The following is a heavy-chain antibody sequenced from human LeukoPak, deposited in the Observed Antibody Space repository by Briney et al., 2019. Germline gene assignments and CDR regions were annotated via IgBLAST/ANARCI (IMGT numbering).Heavy chain of an antibody. CDR1: GYTFTGYY. CDR3: ARVTGDYEFDP. D-gene: IGHD3-22*01. V-gene: IGHV1-2*02. CDR2: INPNSGGT. J-gene: IGHJ5*02. Sequence: ASVKVSCKASGYTFTGYYMHWVRQAPGQGLGWMGWINPNSGGTNYAQKFQGRVTMTRDTSIGTAYMELSRLRSDDTAVYYCARVTGDYEFDPWGQGTLVTVSS.